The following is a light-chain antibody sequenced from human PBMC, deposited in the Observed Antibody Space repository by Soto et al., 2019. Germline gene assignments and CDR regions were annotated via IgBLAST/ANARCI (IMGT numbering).Light chain of an antibody. J-gene: IGKJ1*01. CDR2: GAS. CDR1: HSVSRTY. V-gene: IGKV3-15*01. Sequence: EIVLTQSPGTLPLSPGERATLSCRASHSVSRTYLAWYQQKPGQAPRLLIYGASTRAAGIPAKFSGSGSGTEFTLTISSLQSEDFAVYYCQQYNNWHPWTFGQGTKVDI. CDR3: QQYNNWHPWT.